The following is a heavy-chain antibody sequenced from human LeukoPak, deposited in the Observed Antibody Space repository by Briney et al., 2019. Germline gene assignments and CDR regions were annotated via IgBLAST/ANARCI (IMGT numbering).Heavy chain of an antibody. V-gene: IGHV3-30*18. CDR3: AKGVVYYFYYDMDV. CDR1: GFTFSSYG. J-gene: IGHJ6*02. Sequence: LAGGSLRLSCAASGFTFSSYGMHWVRQAPGKGLEWVAVISYDGTNKYYADSVKGRFTISRDNSKNTLYLQMNSLRAEDTAVYYCAKGVVYYFYYDMDVWXQGTTVTVSS. CDR2: ISYDGTNK.